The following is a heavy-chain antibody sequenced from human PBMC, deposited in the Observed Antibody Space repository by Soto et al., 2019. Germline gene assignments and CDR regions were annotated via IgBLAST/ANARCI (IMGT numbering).Heavy chain of an antibody. CDR2: IYYSGST. Sequence: SETLCLTCTVSGGSISSSSYYWGWIRQPPGKGLEWIGSIYYSGSTYYNPSLKSRVTISVDTSKNQFSLKLSSVTAADTAVYYCARNGYDILTGYYSYSGMDVWGQGTTVTVSS. V-gene: IGHV4-39*01. CDR3: ARNGYDILTGYYSYSGMDV. D-gene: IGHD3-9*01. CDR1: GGSISSSSYY. J-gene: IGHJ6*02.